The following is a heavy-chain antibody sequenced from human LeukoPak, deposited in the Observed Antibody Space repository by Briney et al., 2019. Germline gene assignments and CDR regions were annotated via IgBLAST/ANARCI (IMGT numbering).Heavy chain of an antibody. V-gene: IGHV3-30-3*01. J-gene: IGHJ6*02. CDR1: GFTLGSFA. CDR2: ISYDGSNK. D-gene: IGHD3-10*01. Sequence: GGSLRLSCAASGFTLGSFAMHWVRQAPGKGLEWVAVISYDGSNKYYADSVKGRFTISRDNSKNTLYLQMNSLRAEDTAVYYCARDLLGPSGSGSYYNPNPYYYGMDVWGQGTTVTVSS. CDR3: ARDLLGPSGSGSYYNPNPYYYGMDV.